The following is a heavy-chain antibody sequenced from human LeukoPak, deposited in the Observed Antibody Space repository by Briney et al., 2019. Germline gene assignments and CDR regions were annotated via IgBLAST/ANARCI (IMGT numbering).Heavy chain of an antibody. Sequence: GESLKISCEVSGYSFTNYWIAWVRQMPGKGLEWMAIIYPGDSHTKYSPSFQGQVTISADKSISTAYLQWSSLKASDTAIYYCARQDDYGDYVWFGPWGQGTLVTVSS. J-gene: IGHJ5*02. V-gene: IGHV5-51*01. CDR3: ARQDDYGDYVWFGP. D-gene: IGHD4-17*01. CDR1: GYSFTNYW. CDR2: IYPGDSHT.